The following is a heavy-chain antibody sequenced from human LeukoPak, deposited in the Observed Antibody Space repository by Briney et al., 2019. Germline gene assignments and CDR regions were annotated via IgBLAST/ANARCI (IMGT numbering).Heavy chain of an antibody. Sequence: SVKVSCKASGGTFSSYAISWVRQAPGQGLEWMGGIIPIFGTANYAQKFQGRVTITADESTSTAYMELSSLRSEDTAVYYCARVGGYDPLGYSSGTGDYWGQGTLVTVSS. CDR3: ARVGGYDPLGYSSGTGDY. CDR2: IIPIFGTA. J-gene: IGHJ4*02. D-gene: IGHD6-19*01. CDR1: GGTFSSYA. V-gene: IGHV1-69*13.